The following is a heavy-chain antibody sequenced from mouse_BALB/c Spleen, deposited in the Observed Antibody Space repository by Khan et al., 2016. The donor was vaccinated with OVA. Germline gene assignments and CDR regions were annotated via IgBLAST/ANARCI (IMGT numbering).Heavy chain of an antibody. V-gene: IGHV1-9*01. CDR1: GYTFSSYW. CDR2: ILPGSGST. D-gene: IGHD2-14*01. Sequence: QVQLKQSGAELMKPGASVKISCKATGYTFSSYWIEWVKQRPGHGLEWIGEILPGSGSTRYNEKLKGKATFTADTSSNTAYMQLHSLTSEDYVVFYCARGVRPDWYFDVWGAGSPVTVSS. CDR3: ARGVRPDWYFDV. J-gene: IGHJ1*01.